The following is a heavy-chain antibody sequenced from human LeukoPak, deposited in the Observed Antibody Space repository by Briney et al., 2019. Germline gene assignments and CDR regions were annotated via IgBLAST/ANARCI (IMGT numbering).Heavy chain of an antibody. CDR3: AKDGRLMITFGGVIPRLYLDY. CDR2: ISGSGGST. CDR1: GFTFSSYA. J-gene: IGHJ4*02. V-gene: IGHV3-23*01. Sequence: GGSLRLSCAASGFTFSSYAMSWVRQAPGKGLEWVSAISGSGGSTYYADSVKGRFTISRDNSKNTLYLQMNSLRAEDTAVYYCAKDGRLMITFGGVIPRLYLDYWGQGTLVTVSS. D-gene: IGHD3-16*02.